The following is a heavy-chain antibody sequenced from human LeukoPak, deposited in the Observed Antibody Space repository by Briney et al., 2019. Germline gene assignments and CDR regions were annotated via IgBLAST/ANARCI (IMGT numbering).Heavy chain of an antibody. CDR1: GGTFSSYA. J-gene: IGHJ5*02. CDR2: IIPIFGTA. D-gene: IGHD5-12*01. V-gene: IGHV1-69*05. CDR3: ARDLSGYQNNPNWFDP. Sequence: SVKVSCKASGGTFSSYAISWVRQAPGQGLEWIGRIIPIFGTANYAQKFQGRVTITTDESTSTAYMELSSLRSEDTAVYYCARDLSGYQNNPNWFDPWGQGTPVTVSS.